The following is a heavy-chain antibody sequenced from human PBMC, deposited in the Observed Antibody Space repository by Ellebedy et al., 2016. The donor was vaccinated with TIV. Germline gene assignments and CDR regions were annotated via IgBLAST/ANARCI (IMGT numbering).Heavy chain of an antibody. CDR2: IKSKTDGGTT. Sequence: PGGSLRLSCAASGFTFSNAWMNWVRQAPGKGLEWVGRIKSKTDGGTTDYAATVKGRFTISRDDSKNTLYLQMNSLKTEDTAVYYCTTFRTTARINFDYWGQGTLVTVSS. D-gene: IGHD4-11*01. V-gene: IGHV3-15*07. J-gene: IGHJ4*02. CDR1: GFTFSNAW. CDR3: TTFRTTARINFDY.